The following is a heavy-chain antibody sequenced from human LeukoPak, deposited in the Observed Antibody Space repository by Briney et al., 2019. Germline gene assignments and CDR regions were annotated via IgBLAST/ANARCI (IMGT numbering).Heavy chain of an antibody. CDR1: GGSISSYY. Sequence: SETLSLTCTVSGGSISSYYWSWIRQPPGKGLEWIGYIYYGGSTNYNPSLKSRVTISVDTSKNQFSLMLSSVTAADTAVYYCARSSYYYDSRGSMDVWGQGTTVTVSS. CDR3: ARSSYYYDSRGSMDV. V-gene: IGHV4-59*08. CDR2: IYYGGST. D-gene: IGHD3-22*01. J-gene: IGHJ6*02.